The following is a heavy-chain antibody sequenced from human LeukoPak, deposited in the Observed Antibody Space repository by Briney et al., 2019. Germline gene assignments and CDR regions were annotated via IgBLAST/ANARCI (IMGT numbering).Heavy chain of an antibody. V-gene: IGHV3-30*18. D-gene: IGHD1-26*01. CDR1: GFSFRNYG. J-gene: IGHJ4*02. CDR2: ISFDGSNY. Sequence: PGGSLRLSCAASGFSFRNYGMHWVRQAPGKGLEWVAVISFDGSNYYYADSVKGRFTISRDNSKNTLYLQMNSLRPEDTAVYYCAKDGQVGATTYLDYWGQETLVTVSS. CDR3: AKDGQVGATTYLDY.